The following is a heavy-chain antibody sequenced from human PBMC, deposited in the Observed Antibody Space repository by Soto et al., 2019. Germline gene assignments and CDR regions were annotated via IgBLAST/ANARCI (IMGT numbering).Heavy chain of an antibody. CDR3: ARAGDSALTGTFDV. Sequence: PSETLSLTCAVSGGSITSNNWWSWVRQPPGKGPEWIGEIYHSETTNYNPSLKSRVIVSVDKSKNQFSLNLYSVTAADTALYYCARAGDSALTGTFDVWGRGTMVTVSS. D-gene: IGHD4-17*01. CDR2: IYHSETT. J-gene: IGHJ3*01. CDR1: GGSITSNNW. V-gene: IGHV4-4*02.